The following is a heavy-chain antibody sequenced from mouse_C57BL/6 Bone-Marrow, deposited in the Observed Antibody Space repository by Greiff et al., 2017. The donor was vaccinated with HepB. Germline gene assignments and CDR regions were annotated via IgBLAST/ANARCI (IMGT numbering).Heavy chain of an antibody. CDR2: IYPRSGNT. CDR3: ARNYGSRKTMDY. D-gene: IGHD1-1*01. Sequence: VQLQQSGAELARPAASVKLSCKASGYTFTSYGISWVKQRTGQGLEWIGEIYPRSGNTYYNEKFKGKATLTADKSSSTAYMELRSLTSEDSAVYFCARNYGSRKTMDYWGQGTSVTVSS. V-gene: IGHV1-81*01. J-gene: IGHJ4*01. CDR1: GYTFTSYG.